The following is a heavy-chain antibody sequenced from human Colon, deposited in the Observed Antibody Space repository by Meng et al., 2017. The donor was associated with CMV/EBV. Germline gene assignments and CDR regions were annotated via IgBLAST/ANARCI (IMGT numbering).Heavy chain of an antibody. Sequence: GESLKISCAAFGFIVNSNFMNWVRQAPGKGLEWVSVLYSGGSVFYADSVKGRFTISRDTSNNTLHLQMNSLRVEDTAVYYCARGGGAVGYYHYGMDVWGQGTTVTVSS. CDR2: LYSGGSV. V-gene: IGHV3-66*02. CDR1: GFIVNSNF. CDR3: ARGGGAVGYYHYGMDV. D-gene: IGHD3-3*01. J-gene: IGHJ6*02.